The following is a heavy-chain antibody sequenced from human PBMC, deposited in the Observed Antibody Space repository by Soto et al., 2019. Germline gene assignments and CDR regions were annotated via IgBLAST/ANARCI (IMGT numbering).Heavy chain of an antibody. D-gene: IGHD2-15*01. CDR1: GYTFTRYT. V-gene: IGHV1-3*01. CDR2: INPDNGNT. Sequence: ASEKVSCKASGYTFTRYTMNWGRQAPGQRLEWMGWINPDNGNTKSSQKFQDRVIITRDTSASTAYMDLSSLRSEDTAVYYCARGIATGQLDPWGQGTLVTVSS. J-gene: IGHJ5*02. CDR3: ARGIATGQLDP.